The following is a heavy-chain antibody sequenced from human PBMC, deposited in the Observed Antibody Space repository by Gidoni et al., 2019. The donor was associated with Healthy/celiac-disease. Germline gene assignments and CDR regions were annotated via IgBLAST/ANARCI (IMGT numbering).Heavy chain of an antibody. V-gene: IGHV3-21*06. J-gene: IGHJ6*02. CDR2: ISSSSSYI. Sequence: EVQLVESGGGLVKPGGSLRLSCAASGFPFRSYSINWVRQAPGKGLEWVSSISSSSSYIYDEDSVKGRFTISRDNAKNSLYLQMNSLRAEDTAVYYCARVYDILTGRYYYYGMDVWGQGTTVTVSS. CDR1: GFPFRSYS. CDR3: ARVYDILTGRYYYYGMDV. D-gene: IGHD3-9*01.